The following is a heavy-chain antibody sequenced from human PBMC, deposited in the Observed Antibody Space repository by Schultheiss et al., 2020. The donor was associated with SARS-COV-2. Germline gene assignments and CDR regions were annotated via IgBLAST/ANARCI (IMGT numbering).Heavy chain of an antibody. CDR1: GYTFTDYY. CDR3: ARGYSSSSWVYYYYGMDV. D-gene: IGHD6-6*01. Sequence: ASVKVSCKASGYTFTDYYMHWVRQAPGQGLEWMGWINAGNGNTKYSQKFQGRVTITRDTSASTAYMELSSLRSEDTAVYYCARGYSSSSWVYYYYGMDVWGQGTTVTVSS. CDR2: INAGNGNT. V-gene: IGHV1/OR15-3*02. J-gene: IGHJ6*02.